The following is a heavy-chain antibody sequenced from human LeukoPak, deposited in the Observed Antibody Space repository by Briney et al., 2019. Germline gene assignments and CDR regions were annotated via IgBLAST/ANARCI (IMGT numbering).Heavy chain of an antibody. D-gene: IGHD3-22*01. Sequence: PGGSLRLSCAASGFTFSHYVMTWVRQAPGKGLEWVSAIHGNGGRTYYADSVKGRFTISRDNTKNSVYLQMNSLRAEDTAVYYCARGAYYYEDWGQGTLVTVSS. CDR3: ARGAYYYED. J-gene: IGHJ4*02. V-gene: IGHV3-23*01. CDR2: IHGNGGRT. CDR1: GFTFSHYV.